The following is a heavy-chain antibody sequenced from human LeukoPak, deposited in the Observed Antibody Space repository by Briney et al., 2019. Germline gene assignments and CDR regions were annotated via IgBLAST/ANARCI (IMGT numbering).Heavy chain of an antibody. CDR2: INPNSGGT. CDR3: ASGSRITIFGVAINLPYGMDV. V-gene: IGHV1-2*02. D-gene: IGHD3-3*01. CDR1: GYTFTGYY. J-gene: IGHJ6*02. Sequence: GASVKVSCKASGYTFTGYYMHWVRQAPGQGLEWMGWINPNSGGTNYAQKFQGRVTMTRDTSISTAYMELSRLRSGDTAVYYCASGSRITIFGVAINLPYGMDVWGQGATVTVSS.